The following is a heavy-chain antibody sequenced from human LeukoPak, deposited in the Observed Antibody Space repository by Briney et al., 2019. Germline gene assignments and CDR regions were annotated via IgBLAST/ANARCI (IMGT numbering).Heavy chain of an antibody. D-gene: IGHD2/OR15-2a*01. V-gene: IGHV4-59*08. CDR2: IYSNGST. CDR3: AGQVHRGWRQRIYHFDY. Sequence: SETLSLTCTVSSGSISSYYWSWIRQPPGKGLEWIGYIYSNGSTNYSPSLKSRVTISVDTSKNQFSLKLSSVTAADTAVYYCAGQVHRGWRQRIYHFDYWGQGTLVAVSS. CDR1: SGSISSYY. J-gene: IGHJ4*01.